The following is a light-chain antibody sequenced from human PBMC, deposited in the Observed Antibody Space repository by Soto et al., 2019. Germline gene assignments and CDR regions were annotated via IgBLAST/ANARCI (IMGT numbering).Light chain of an antibody. V-gene: IGKV3-15*01. Sequence: EIVMTQSPATLSVSPGERATLSCRASQSIMSDLAWYQQKPGLAPRLLIYGVSTRATGVPARFSGSGSGIEFTLTISSLQSEDFAVYYCQEYSKWPLTFGGGTKVEI. CDR3: QEYSKWPLT. CDR2: GVS. J-gene: IGKJ4*01. CDR1: QSIMSD.